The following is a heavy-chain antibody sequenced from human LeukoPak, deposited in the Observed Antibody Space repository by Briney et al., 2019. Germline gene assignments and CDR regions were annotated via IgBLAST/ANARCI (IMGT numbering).Heavy chain of an antibody. D-gene: IGHD4-17*01. CDR1: GYTFTSYY. V-gene: IGHV1-46*01. CDR3: ARQKKQTTAIDY. J-gene: IGHJ4*02. Sequence: ASVKVSCKTSGYTFTSYYMHWVRQAPGQGLEWMGIINPSGGSTRYAQKLQGRVTMTTDTSTSTTYMELRSLRSDDTAVYYCARQKKQTTAIDYWGQGTLVTVSS. CDR2: INPSGGST.